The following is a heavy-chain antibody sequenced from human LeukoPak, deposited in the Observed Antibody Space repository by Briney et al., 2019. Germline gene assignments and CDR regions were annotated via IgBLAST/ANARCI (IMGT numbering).Heavy chain of an antibody. J-gene: IGHJ4*02. CDR2: IYYSGST. CDR1: GGSISSSSYY. V-gene: IGHV4-61*01. D-gene: IGHD5-18*01. CDR3: ARGYSYGSSFDY. Sequence: PSETLSLTCTVSGGSISSSSYYWSWIRQPPGKGLEWIGYIYYSGSTNYNPSLKSRVTISVDTSKNQFSLKLSSVTAADTAVYYCARGYSYGSSFDYWGQGTLVTVSS.